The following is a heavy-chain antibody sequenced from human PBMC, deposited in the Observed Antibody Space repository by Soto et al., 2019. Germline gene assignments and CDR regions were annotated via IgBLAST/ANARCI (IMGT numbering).Heavy chain of an antibody. J-gene: IGHJ6*02. CDR2: IIPIFGTA. V-gene: IGHV1-69*13. CDR3: ARVGFGPRSGYYDSSGYYSRYYYYGMDV. D-gene: IGHD3-22*01. Sequence: SVKVSCKASGGTFSSYAISWVRQAPGQGLEWMGGIIPIFGTANYAQKFQGRVTITADESTSTAYMELSSLRSEDTAVYYCARVGFGPRSGYYDSSGYYSRYYYYGMDVWGQGTTVTVSS. CDR1: GGTFSSYA.